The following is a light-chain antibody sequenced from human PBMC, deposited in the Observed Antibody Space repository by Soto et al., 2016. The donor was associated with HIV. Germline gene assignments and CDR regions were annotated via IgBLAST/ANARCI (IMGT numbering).Light chain of an antibody. V-gene: IGLV3-19*01. CDR1: SLRIYY. CDR3: NSRDSSGNHVL. Sequence: SSELTQDPAVSVALGQTVKITCQGDSLRIYYASWYQQKPRQAPVVVIYGKNNRPSGIPDRFSGSSSGNKATLTITGAQAEDEADYYCNSRDSSGNHVLFGGGTKLTVL. CDR2: GKN. J-gene: IGLJ2*01.